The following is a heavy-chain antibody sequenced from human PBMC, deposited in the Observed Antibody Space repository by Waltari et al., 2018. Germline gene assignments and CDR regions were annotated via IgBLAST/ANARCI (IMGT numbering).Heavy chain of an antibody. V-gene: IGHV6-1*01. D-gene: IGHD2-2*01. CDR2: TYYRSKWSY. CDR3: ARSTSSTFDS. Sequence: VQLQQSGPGLVKPSQTLSLTCAISVDRVSSNSVVWHWIRQSPSRGLEWLGRTYYRSKWSYDYELSVKGRITISPDTSKNQFSLQLNSMTPEDTAVYYCARSTSSTFDSWGQGTLVTVSS. J-gene: IGHJ4*02. CDR1: VDRVSSNSVV.